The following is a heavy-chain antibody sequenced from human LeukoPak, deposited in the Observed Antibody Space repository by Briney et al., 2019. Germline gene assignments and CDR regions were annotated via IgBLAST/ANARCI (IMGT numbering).Heavy chain of an antibody. D-gene: IGHD3-3*01. CDR3: ARVDYGFWSGYWFDY. J-gene: IGHJ4*02. CDR2: INPNSGGT. CDR1: GYTFTGYY. V-gene: IGHV1-2*02. Sequence: ASVKVSCTASGYTFTGYYMHWVRQAPGQGLEWMGWINPNSGGTNYAQKFQGRVTMTRDTSISTAYMELSRLRSDDTAVYYCARVDYGFWSGYWFDYWGQGTLVTVSS.